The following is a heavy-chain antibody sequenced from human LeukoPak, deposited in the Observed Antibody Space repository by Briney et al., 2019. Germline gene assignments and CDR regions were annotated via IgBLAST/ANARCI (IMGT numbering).Heavy chain of an antibody. Sequence: SETLSLTCTVSGGSISSSSYYWGWIRQPPGKGLEWIGSIYYSGSTYYNPSLKSRVTISVDTSKNQFSLKVSSVTAADTAVYYCARGGYSSSWRINWFDPWGQGTLVTVSS. CDR3: ARGGYSSSWRINWFDP. CDR1: GGSISSSSYY. J-gene: IGHJ5*02. D-gene: IGHD6-13*01. CDR2: IYYSGST. V-gene: IGHV4-39*07.